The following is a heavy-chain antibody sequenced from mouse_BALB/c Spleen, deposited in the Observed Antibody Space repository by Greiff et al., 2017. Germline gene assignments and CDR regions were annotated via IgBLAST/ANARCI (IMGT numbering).Heavy chain of an antibody. CDR1: GYTFTSYW. D-gene: IGHD2-10*02. Sequence: QVQLQQSGAELAKPGASVKMSCKASGYTFTSYWMHWVKQRPGQGLEWIGYINPSTGYTEYNQKFKDKATLTADKSSSTAYMQLSSLTSEDSAVYYCARKYGNYEGYAMDYWGQGTSVTGSS. V-gene: IGHV1-7*01. CDR2: INPSTGYT. J-gene: IGHJ4*01. CDR3: ARKYGNYEGYAMDY.